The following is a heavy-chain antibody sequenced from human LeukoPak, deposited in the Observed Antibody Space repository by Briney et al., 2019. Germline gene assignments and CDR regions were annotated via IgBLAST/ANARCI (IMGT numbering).Heavy chain of an antibody. J-gene: IGHJ3*02. Sequence: SETLSLTCTVSGGSINRYYWSWVRQPAGKGLEWIGRIYSTGSTNYNSSLKSRVTMSVDTSKNHFSLKLNSVTAADTAVYYCARHLGAQSLVAFDIWGQGTMVTVSS. CDR1: GGSINRYY. CDR2: IYSTGST. V-gene: IGHV4-4*07. CDR3: ARHLGAQSLVAFDI.